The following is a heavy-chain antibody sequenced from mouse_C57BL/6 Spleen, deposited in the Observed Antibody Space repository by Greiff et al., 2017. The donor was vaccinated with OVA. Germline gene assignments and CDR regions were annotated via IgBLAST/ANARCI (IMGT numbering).Heavy chain of an antibody. CDR1: GFSLTSYG. J-gene: IGHJ4*01. CDR3: ARNGGSSPYYAMDY. V-gene: IGHV2-2*01. CDR2: IWSGGST. D-gene: IGHD1-1*01. Sequence: QVQLKESGPGLVQPSQSLSITCTVSGFSLTSYGVHWVRQSPGKGLEWLGVIWSGGSTDYNAAFISRLSISKDNSKSQVFFKMNSLQADDTAIYYCARNGGSSPYYAMDYWGQGTSVTVSS.